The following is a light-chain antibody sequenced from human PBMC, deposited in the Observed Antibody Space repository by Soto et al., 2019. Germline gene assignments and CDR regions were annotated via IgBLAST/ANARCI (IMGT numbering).Light chain of an antibody. Sequence: EIVMTQSPATLSVSPGERATLSCRASQSLSNNLAWYQQKPGQAPRLLIYGASTRATGIPARFSGSGSGTESTPTISSLQSEDFAVYYCQQYNNWPPWTFGQGTKVEIK. CDR1: QSLSNN. CDR2: GAS. CDR3: QQYNNWPPWT. J-gene: IGKJ1*01. V-gene: IGKV3-15*01.